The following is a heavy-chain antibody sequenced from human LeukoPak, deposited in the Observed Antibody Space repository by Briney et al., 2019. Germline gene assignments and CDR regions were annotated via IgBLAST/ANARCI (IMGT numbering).Heavy chain of an antibody. CDR2: IYYSRST. J-gene: IGHJ4*02. D-gene: IGHD2-2*01. CDR3: ARQLGYCSSTSCYADKVDY. V-gene: IGHV4-39*01. CDR1: GGSISSSSYY. Sequence: SETLSLTCTVSGGSISSSSYYWGWIRQPPGKGLEWIGSIYYSRSTYYNPSLKSRVTTSVDTSKNQFSLKLSSVTAADTAVYYCARQLGYCSSTSCYADKVDYWGQGTLVTVSS.